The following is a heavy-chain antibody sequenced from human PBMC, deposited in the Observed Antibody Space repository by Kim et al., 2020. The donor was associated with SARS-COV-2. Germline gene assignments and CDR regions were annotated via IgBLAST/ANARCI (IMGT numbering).Heavy chain of an antibody. J-gene: IGHJ4*01. D-gene: IGHD6-13*01. CDR3: AKDISAMAATGDFYY. Sequence: GASLRLSCEASGFTFSNHGMHWVRQAPGKGQEWVAVISYDGSNKYYADSVKGRFTISRDNSKNTLYLQMNSLRAEDTAVYYCAKDISAMAATGDFYYWV. CDR1: GFTFSNHG. V-gene: IGHV3-30*18. CDR2: ISYDGSNK.